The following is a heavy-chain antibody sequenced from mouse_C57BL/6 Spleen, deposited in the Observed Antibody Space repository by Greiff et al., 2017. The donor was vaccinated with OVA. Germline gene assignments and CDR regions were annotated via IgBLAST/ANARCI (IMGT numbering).Heavy chain of an antibody. D-gene: IGHD2-4*01. Sequence: EVNVVESGGGLVKPGGSLKLSCAASGFTFSSYAMSWVRQTPEKRLEWVATISDGGSYTYYPDNVKGRFTISRDNAKNNLYLQMSHLKSEDTAMYYCARDPPSRDDYDYAMDYWGQGTSVTVSS. CDR1: GFTFSSYA. V-gene: IGHV5-4*01. CDR3: ARDPPSRDDYDYAMDY. CDR2: ISDGGSYT. J-gene: IGHJ4*01.